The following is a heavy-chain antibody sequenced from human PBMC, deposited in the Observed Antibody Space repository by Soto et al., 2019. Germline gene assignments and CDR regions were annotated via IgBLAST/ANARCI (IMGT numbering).Heavy chain of an antibody. CDR1: GFTFSSYA. Sequence: GGSLRLSCVASGFTFSSYAMSWVRQAPGKGLEWVSAISGSGGSTYYADSVKGRFTISRDNSKNTLYLQMNSLRAEDTAVYYCAKDDKDILTGSHSTEYYFDYWGQGTLVTVSS. CDR3: AKDDKDILTGSHSTEYYFDY. CDR2: ISGSGGST. V-gene: IGHV3-23*01. J-gene: IGHJ4*02. D-gene: IGHD3-9*01.